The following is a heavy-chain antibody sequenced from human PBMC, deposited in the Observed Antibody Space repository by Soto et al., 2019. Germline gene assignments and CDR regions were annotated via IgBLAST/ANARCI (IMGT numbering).Heavy chain of an antibody. V-gene: IGHV2-5*02. CDR3: ARQGGYCSGGSCYSRWFDP. CDR2: IYWDDDK. CDR1: GFSLSTSGVG. J-gene: IGHJ5*02. Sequence: QITLKESGPTLVKPTQTLTLTCTFSGFSLSTSGVGVGWIRQPPGKALEWLALIYWDDDKRYSPSLKSRLTITKETSKNQVVLTMTNMDPVDTATYYCARQGGYCSGGSCYSRWFDPWGQGTLVTVSS. D-gene: IGHD2-15*01.